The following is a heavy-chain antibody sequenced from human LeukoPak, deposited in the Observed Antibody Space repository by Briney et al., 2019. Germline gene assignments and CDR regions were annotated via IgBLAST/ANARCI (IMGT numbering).Heavy chain of an antibody. J-gene: IGHJ3*02. CDR2: IYYSGST. Sequence: PSETLSLTCTVSGGSISSSSYYWGWIRQPPGKGLEWIGSIYYSGSTYYNPSLKSRVTISVATSKNQFSLKLSSVTAADTAVYYCARPGGYCSGGSCSDAFDIWGQGQWSPSLQ. V-gene: IGHV4-39*01. D-gene: IGHD2-15*01. CDR1: GGSISSSSYY. CDR3: ARPGGYCSGGSCSDAFDI.